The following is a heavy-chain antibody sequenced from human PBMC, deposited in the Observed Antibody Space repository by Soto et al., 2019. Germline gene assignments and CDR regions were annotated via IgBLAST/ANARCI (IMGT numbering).Heavy chain of an antibody. Sequence: ASVKVSCKASGYTFTSYDINWVRQATGQALEWMGWMNPNSGNTGYAQKFQGRVTMTRNTSISTAYMELSSLRSEDTAVYYCARPITMVRGVISYNYYYYGMDVWGQGTTVTVSS. CDR3: ARPITMVRGVISYNYYYYGMDV. CDR1: GYTFTSYD. J-gene: IGHJ6*02. V-gene: IGHV1-8*01. CDR2: MNPNSGNT. D-gene: IGHD3-10*01.